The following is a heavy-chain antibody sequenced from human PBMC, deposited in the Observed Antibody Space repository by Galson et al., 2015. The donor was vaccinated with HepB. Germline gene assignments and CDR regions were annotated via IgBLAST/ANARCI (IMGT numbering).Heavy chain of an antibody. J-gene: IGHJ6*02. CDR3: ARRFGNSYSVDV. V-gene: IGHV1-2*02. CDR2: INPKSGGR. Sequence: SVKVSCKASGYSFSDYFMTWVRQAPGQGFEWMGWINPKSGGRNYAQKLQGRVTLTRDTSITTAYMELNSLTSDDTAVYYCARRFGNSYSVDVWGQGTTVTVSS. D-gene: IGHD2-21*02. CDR1: GYSFSDYF.